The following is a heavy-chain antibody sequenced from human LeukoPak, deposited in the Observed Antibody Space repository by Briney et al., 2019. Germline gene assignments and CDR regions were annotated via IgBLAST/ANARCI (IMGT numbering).Heavy chain of an antibody. CDR2: IKQDGSEK. CDR1: GFTFSTYW. V-gene: IGHV3-7*04. CDR3: ARGGYQLLWY. Sequence: GGSLTLSCAASGFTFSTYWMSWVRQAPGTGLVWVASIKQDGSEKSYVDSEKGRFTISRDNAKNSLYLQMNSLTAEDTAVYYCARGGYQLLWYWGQGTLVTVSS. D-gene: IGHD2-2*01. J-gene: IGHJ4*02.